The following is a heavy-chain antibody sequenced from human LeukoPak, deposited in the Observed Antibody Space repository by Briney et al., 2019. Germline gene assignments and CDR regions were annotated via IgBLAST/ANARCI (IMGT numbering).Heavy chain of an antibody. D-gene: IGHD6-6*01. CDR1: GFTFSYYN. CDR3: ATAIYSSSSLSHYYYYGMDV. Sequence: GGSLRLSCAASGFTFSYYNMNWVRQAPGKGLEWVSSISSSSSHIYYADSVKGRFTISRDNAKNSLYLQMNSLRAEDTAVYYCATAIYSSSSLSHYYYYGMDVWGQGTTVTVSS. V-gene: IGHV3-21*01. J-gene: IGHJ6*02. CDR2: ISSSSSHI.